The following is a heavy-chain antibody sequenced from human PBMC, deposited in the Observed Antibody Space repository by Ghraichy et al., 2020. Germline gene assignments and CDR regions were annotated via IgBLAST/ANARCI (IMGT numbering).Heavy chain of an antibody. CDR2: ISSSSSTI. CDR3: ARTHYGMDV. J-gene: IGHJ6*02. CDR1: GFTFSTYI. V-gene: IGHV3-48*01. Sequence: GESLNISCAASGFTFSTYIMNWVRQAPGKGLEWVSRISSSSSTIDYADSVKGRFTISRDNAQNSLYLQMNSLRAEDTAVYYCARTHYGMDVWGQGTAVTVSS.